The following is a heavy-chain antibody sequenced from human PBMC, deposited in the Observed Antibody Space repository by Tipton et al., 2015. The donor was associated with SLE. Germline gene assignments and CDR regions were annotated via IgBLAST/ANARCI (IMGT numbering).Heavy chain of an antibody. CDR3: ARHPNWGSFDY. Sequence: LRLSCAVYGGSFSGYYWSWIRQAPGKGLEWIGEINHSGSTNYNSSLKSRVTISVDTSKNQFSLKLTSVTAADTAMYYCARHPNWGSFDYWGQGTLVTVSS. D-gene: IGHD7-27*01. V-gene: IGHV4-34*01. J-gene: IGHJ4*02. CDR2: INHSGST. CDR1: GGSFSGYY.